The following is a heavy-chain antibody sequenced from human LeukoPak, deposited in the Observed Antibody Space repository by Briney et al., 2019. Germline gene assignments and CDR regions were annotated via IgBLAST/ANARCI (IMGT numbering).Heavy chain of an antibody. Sequence: PGGSLRLSCAAFGFTFSSYGMHWVRQAPGKGLEWVAVIWYDGSNKYYADSVKGRFTISRDNSKNTLYLQMNSLRAEDTAVYYCAKDEIGAVAGLLDYWGQGILVTVSS. J-gene: IGHJ4*02. V-gene: IGHV3-33*06. CDR3: AKDEIGAVAGLLDY. CDR1: GFTFSSYG. CDR2: IWYDGSNK. D-gene: IGHD6-19*01.